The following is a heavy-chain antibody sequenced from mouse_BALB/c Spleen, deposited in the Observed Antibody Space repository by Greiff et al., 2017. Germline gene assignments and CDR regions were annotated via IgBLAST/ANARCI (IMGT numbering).Heavy chain of an antibody. J-gene: IGHJ4*01. CDR2: IYPGDGDT. Sequence: LQESGAELARPGASVKLSCKASGYTFTSYWMQWVKQRPGQGLEWIGAIYPGDGDTRYTQKFKGKATLTADKSSSTAYMQLSSLASEDSAVYYCARTHYGQYYYAMDYWGQGTSVTVSS. CDR3: ARTHYGQYYYAMDY. CDR1: GYTFTSYW. D-gene: IGHD1-2*01. V-gene: IGHV1-87*01.